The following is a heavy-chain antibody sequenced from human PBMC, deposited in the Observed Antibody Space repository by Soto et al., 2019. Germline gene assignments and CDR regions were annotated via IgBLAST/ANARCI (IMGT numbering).Heavy chain of an antibody. CDR3: AKGPRPSAAAGSDY. Sequence: GGSLRLSCAASGFTFSSYAMSWVRQAPGKGLEWVSAISGSGGNTYYADSVKGRFTISRDNSKNTLYPQMNSLRAEDTAVYYCAKGPRPSAAAGSDYWGQGTLVTVSS. CDR2: ISGSGGNT. J-gene: IGHJ4*02. CDR1: GFTFSSYA. D-gene: IGHD6-13*01. V-gene: IGHV3-23*01.